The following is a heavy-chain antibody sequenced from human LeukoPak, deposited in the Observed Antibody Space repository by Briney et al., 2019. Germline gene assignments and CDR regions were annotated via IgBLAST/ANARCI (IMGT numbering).Heavy chain of an antibody. D-gene: IGHD3-16*02. CDR3: ARDMDDYVWGSYRCTTPLGY. CDR2: IWYDGSNK. Sequence: GGSLRLSCAASGFTFSSYGMHWVRQAPGKGLEGVAVIWYDGSNKYYADSVKGRFTISRDNSKNTLYLQMNSLRAEDTAVYYCARDMDDYVWGSYRCTTPLGYWGQGTLVTVSS. V-gene: IGHV3-33*01. J-gene: IGHJ4*02. CDR1: GFTFSSYG.